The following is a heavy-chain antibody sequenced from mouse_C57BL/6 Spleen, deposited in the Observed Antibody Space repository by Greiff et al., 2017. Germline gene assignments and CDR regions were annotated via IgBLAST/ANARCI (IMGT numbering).Heavy chain of an antibody. V-gene: IGHV1-81*01. Sequence: VKLQQSGAELARPGASVKLSCKASGYTFTSYGISWVKQRTGQGLEWIGEIYPRSGNTYYNEKFKGKATLTADKSSSTAYMELRSLTSEDSAVYFWARSEGLLRDYYAMDDWGQGTSVTVSS. J-gene: IGHJ4*01. CDR3: ARSEGLLRDYYAMDD. CDR1: GYTFTSYG. CDR2: IYPRSGNT. D-gene: IGHD2-3*01.